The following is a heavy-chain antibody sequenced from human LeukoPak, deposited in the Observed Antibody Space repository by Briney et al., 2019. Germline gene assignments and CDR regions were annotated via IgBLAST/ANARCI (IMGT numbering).Heavy chain of an antibody. D-gene: IGHD3-3*02. CDR2: ILYSGAT. V-gene: IGHV4-59*01. CDR1: GGSINNYY. J-gene: IGHJ3*02. CDR3: ARRAFAEFAFDI. Sequence: SAPLSPTCTVPGGSINNYYWRWMRQSPEKGLEWIGYILYSGATNYKPSFKSRLTTSVDTSKNQFSLKLTSVTAADTAVYFCARRAFAEFAFDIWAQGAMVTVSS.